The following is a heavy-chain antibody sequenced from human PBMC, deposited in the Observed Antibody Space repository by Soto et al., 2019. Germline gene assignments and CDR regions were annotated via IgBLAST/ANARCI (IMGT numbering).Heavy chain of an antibody. D-gene: IGHD3-10*01. J-gene: IGHJ3*02. CDR3: ARRFYGSGSYYKPDDALDI. CDR2: IYYSGST. Sequence: SETLSLTCTVSGGSISSYYWSWIRQPPGKGLEWIGYIYYSGSTNYNPSLKSRVTISVDTSKNQFSLKLSSVTAADTAVYYCARRFYGSGSYYKPDDALDIRGQGTMVTVSS. CDR1: GGSISSYY. V-gene: IGHV4-59*01.